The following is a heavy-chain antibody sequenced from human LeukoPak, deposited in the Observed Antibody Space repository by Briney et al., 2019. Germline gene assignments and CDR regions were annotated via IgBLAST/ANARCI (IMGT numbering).Heavy chain of an antibody. D-gene: IGHD6-19*01. CDR1: GFTFSSYT. Sequence: GGSLRLSCAASGFTFSSYTMNWVRQAPGKGLEWLSYIASSSTVYYADSVKGRFTISRDNAKNSLYLQMNSLRDEDTAVYYCAKHNGSPGYSSGWLGIDYWGQGTLVTVSS. V-gene: IGHV3-48*02. J-gene: IGHJ4*02. CDR3: AKHNGSPGYSSGWLGIDY. CDR2: IASSSTV.